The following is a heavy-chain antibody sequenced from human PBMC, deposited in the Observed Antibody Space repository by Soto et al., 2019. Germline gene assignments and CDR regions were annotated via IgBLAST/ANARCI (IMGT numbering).Heavy chain of an antibody. D-gene: IGHD1-7*01. V-gene: IGHV1-69*12. J-gene: IGHJ6*02. CDR1: GGGTFSTSA. CDR3: ARDEARPQFGGNYCCLADV. Sequence: QVQLVQSGSEVKKPGSSVKVSCKVSGGGTFSTSAVCWVRQAAGQGHGWVGGIIHVFSAPDFAQNFRGRITITADESARTVFLEVTGLGFEDTAVYYCARDEARPQFGGNYCCLADVWGQGTTVTVSS. CDR2: IIHVFSAP.